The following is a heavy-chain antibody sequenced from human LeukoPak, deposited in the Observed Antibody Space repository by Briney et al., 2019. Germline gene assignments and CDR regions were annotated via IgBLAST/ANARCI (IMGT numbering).Heavy chain of an antibody. V-gene: IGHV3-43D*04. CDR3: GKGLDSAAAGRGADN. CDR2: VSWDGGYT. D-gene: IGHD6-13*01. Sequence: GGSLRLSCAASGFTFDDYAMHWVRQAPGKGLEWVSLVSWDGGYTYYADSVKGRFTISRDNNKNSLYLQMNSLRVDDTALYYCGKGLDSAAAGRGADNWGQGTLVTVSS. J-gene: IGHJ4*02. CDR1: GFTFDDYA.